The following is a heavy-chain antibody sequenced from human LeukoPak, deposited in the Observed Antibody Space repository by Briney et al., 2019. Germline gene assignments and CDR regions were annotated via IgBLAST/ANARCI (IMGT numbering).Heavy chain of an antibody. J-gene: IGHJ4*02. V-gene: IGHV4-39*07. CDR2: INHSGST. CDR1: GGSISSSSYY. CDR3: ARAPRAVAGRYFDY. D-gene: IGHD6-19*01. Sequence: SETLSLTCTVSGGSISSSSYYWGWIRQPPGKGLEWIGEINHSGSTNYNPSLKSRVTISVDTSKNQFSLKLSSVTAADTAVYYCARAPRAVAGRYFDYWGQGTLVTVSS.